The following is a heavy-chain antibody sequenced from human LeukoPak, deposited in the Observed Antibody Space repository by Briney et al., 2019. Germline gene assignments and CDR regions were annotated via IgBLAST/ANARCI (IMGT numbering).Heavy chain of an antibody. J-gene: IGHJ4*02. V-gene: IGHV3-30-3*01. D-gene: IGHD6-19*01. CDR1: GFTFSNYA. CDR3: AREPYSSGWYFSYYFDY. Sequence: GGSLRLSCAASGFTFSNYAMHWVRQAPGKGLEWVAVISYDGSNKYYADSVKGRFTISRDNSKNTLYLQMNSLRAEDTAVYYCAREPYSSGWYFSYYFDYWGQGTLVTVSS. CDR2: ISYDGSNK.